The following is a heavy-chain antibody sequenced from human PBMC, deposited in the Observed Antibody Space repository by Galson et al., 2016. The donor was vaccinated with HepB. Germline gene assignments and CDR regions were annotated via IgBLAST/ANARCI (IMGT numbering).Heavy chain of an antibody. CDR1: GGSISDYY. CDR3: SATTTGWHAW. CDR2: IYNSGNN. J-gene: IGHJ4*02. D-gene: IGHD6-19*01. Sequence: ETLSLPCTVSGGSISDYYCSWIRQSPGKGLEWIGHIYNSGNNKYNPSLESRVTISVDTSKNQFFLDVNSVTAADTAIYYCSATTTGWHAWWGQGNLVTVSS. V-gene: IGHV4-59*01.